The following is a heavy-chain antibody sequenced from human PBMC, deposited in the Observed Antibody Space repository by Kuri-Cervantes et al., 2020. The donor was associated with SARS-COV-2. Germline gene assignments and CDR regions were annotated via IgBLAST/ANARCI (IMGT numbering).Heavy chain of an antibody. Sequence: GESLKISCAASGFTFSSYSMNWVRQAPGKGLEWVGFIRSKAYGGTTEYAASVKGRFTISRDDSKSIAYLQMNSLKTEDTAVYYCTSNDFWSGHYFDYWGQGTLVTVSS. CDR2: IRSKAYGGTT. J-gene: IGHJ4*02. D-gene: IGHD3-3*01. V-gene: IGHV3-49*04. CDR1: GFTFSSYS. CDR3: TSNDFWSGHYFDY.